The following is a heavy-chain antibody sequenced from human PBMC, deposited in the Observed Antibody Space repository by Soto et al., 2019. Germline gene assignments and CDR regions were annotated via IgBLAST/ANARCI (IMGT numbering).Heavy chain of an antibody. J-gene: IGHJ4*02. D-gene: IGHD3-3*01. CDR2: IYYNGVT. Sequence: SETLSLTCTVSGGSISSYYWSWIRQPPGKGLEWIAEIYYNGVTNYNPSLESRATISVDKSKNQFSLDLYSVTAADTAVYFCTRGPSLEAFLDYWGQGTLVTVSS. CDR1: GGSISSYY. V-gene: IGHV4-59*12. CDR3: TRGPSLEAFLDY.